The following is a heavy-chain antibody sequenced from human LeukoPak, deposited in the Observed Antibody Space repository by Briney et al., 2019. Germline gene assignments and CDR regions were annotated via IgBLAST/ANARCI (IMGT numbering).Heavy chain of an antibody. CDR1: GFTFSSYA. CDR3: ARDPVAGAAQFDY. J-gene: IGHJ4*02. D-gene: IGHD6-19*01. Sequence: GGSLRLSCSASGFTFSSYAMHWVRQAPGKGLEYVSAISSNGGSTYYADSVKGRFTISRDNSKNTLYLQMSSLRAEDTAVYYCARDPVAGAAQFDYWGQGTLVTVSS. V-gene: IGHV3-64D*09. CDR2: ISSNGGST.